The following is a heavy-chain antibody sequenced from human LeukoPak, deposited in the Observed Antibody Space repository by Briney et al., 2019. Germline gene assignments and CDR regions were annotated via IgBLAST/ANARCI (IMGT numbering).Heavy chain of an antibody. V-gene: IGHV1-24*01. CDR3: ATPLHLWFGELSSFDY. CDR2: FDPEDGET. J-gene: IGHJ4*02. Sequence: GASVKVSCKVSGYTLTELSMHWVRQAPGKGLEWMGGFDPEDGETIYAQKFQGRVTMTEDTSTDTAYMELSSLRSEDTAVYYCATPLHLWFGELSSFDYWGQGTLVTVSS. D-gene: IGHD3-10*01. CDR1: GYTLTELS.